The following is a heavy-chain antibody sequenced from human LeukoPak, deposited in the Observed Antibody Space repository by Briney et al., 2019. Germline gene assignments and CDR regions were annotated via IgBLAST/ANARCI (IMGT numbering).Heavy chain of an antibody. Sequence: SETLSLTCTVSGGSISSYYWSWIRQPPGKGVEWIGYIYYSGSTNYNPSLKSRVTISVDTSKNQFSLKLSSVTAADTAVYYCARHPNYYDSSGYVDYWGQGTLVTVSS. CDR2: IYYSGST. CDR1: GGSISSYY. D-gene: IGHD3-22*01. J-gene: IGHJ4*02. CDR3: ARHPNYYDSSGYVDY. V-gene: IGHV4-59*08.